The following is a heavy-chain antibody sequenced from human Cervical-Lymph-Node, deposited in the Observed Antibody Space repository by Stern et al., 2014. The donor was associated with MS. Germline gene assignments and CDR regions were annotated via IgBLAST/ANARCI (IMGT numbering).Heavy chain of an antibody. CDR2: IYPDDSDA. J-gene: IGHJ4*02. CDR1: GYNFASYW. Sequence: EMQLVESGAEVKKPGESLKISCKGSGYNFASYWIGWVRQVPGKGLEWMGIIYPDDSDARYTPSFQGQVTMSADKSIGTAYLQWSSLKASDTAFYFCARKGTYGLDYWGQGALVTVSS. D-gene: IGHD3-10*01. CDR3: ARKGTYGLDY. V-gene: IGHV5-51*01.